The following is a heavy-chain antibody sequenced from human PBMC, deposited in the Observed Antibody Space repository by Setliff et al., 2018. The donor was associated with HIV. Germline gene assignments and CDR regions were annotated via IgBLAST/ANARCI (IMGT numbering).Heavy chain of an antibody. J-gene: IGHJ4*02. Sequence: SETLSLTCTVSGGSISGSNYYWAWIRQPPGKGLEWIGSSYYSGSTYYNPSLKSRVTISVDTSKNQFSLKLSSVTAADTAIYYCATDTAMLQECTEFWGQGTLVTVSS. D-gene: IGHD5-18*01. CDR2: SYYSGST. CDR3: ATDTAMLQECTEF. V-gene: IGHV4-39*01. CDR1: GGSISGSNYY.